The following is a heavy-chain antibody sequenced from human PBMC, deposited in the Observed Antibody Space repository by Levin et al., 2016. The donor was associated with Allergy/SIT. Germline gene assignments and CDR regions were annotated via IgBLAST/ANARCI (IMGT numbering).Heavy chain of an antibody. J-gene: IGHJ6*02. CDR3: ARVGLGHCSSTSCYNYYYYGMDV. CDR2: IKQDGSEK. D-gene: IGHD2-2*02. Sequence: GGSLRLSCAASGFTFSSYWMSWVRQAPGKGLEWVANIKQDGSEKYYVDSVKGRFTISRDNAKNSLYLQMNSLRAEDTAVYYCARVGLGHCSSTSCYNYYYYGMDVWGQGTTVTVSS. CDR1: GFTFSSYW. V-gene: IGHV3-7*03.